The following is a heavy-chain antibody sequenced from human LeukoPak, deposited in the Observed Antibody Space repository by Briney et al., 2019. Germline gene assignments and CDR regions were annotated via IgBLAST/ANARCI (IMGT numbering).Heavy chain of an antibody. CDR2: IYFGGNT. CDR3: ARLRRTTVTTYNYHHYMDV. CDR1: GGSISSSSYQ. D-gene: IGHD4-11*01. J-gene: IGHJ6*03. Sequence: SETLSLTCTVSGGSISSSSYQWGWPRQPPGRGLEWIGYIYFGGNTYYSPSLRYRVTVSVDTSRNQFSLQLTSVTAADTAVYYCARLRRTTVTTYNYHHYMDVWGKGTTVTVSS. V-gene: IGHV4-39*01.